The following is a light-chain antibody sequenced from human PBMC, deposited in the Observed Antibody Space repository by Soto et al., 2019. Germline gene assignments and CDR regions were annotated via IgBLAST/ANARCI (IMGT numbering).Light chain of an antibody. CDR1: QSIAKD. V-gene: IGKV3D-15*01. Sequence: EIVMTQSPATLSVSPGERASLSCRASQSIAKDLAWYHQKPGQAPRLLIYGASTRATGIPARFSGSGSGTEFTLTISSLQSEDFAVYYCQQYNIWPLTFGGGTKVEVK. CDR2: GAS. J-gene: IGKJ4*01. CDR3: QQYNIWPLT.